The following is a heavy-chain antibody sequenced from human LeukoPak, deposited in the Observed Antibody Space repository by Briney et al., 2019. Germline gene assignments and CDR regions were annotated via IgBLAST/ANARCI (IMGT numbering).Heavy chain of an antibody. Sequence: GESLKISCKGSGYSFTNYWIGWVRQMPGKGLEWMGIIYPGDSDTRYSPSFQGQVTILVDKSISTAYLQWSSPKASDTAMYYRARREVGPTLPDYWGQGTLVTVSS. D-gene: IGHD1-26*01. CDR2: IYPGDSDT. V-gene: IGHV5-51*01. CDR1: GYSFTNYW. J-gene: IGHJ4*02. CDR3: ARREVGPTLPDY.